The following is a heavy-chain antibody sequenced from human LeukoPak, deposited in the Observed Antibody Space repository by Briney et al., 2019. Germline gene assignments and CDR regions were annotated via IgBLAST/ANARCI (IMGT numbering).Heavy chain of an antibody. D-gene: IGHD3-3*01. J-gene: IGHJ6*02. CDR3: ASLGADLEWLLQDHYYYGMDV. CDR2: INSDGSST. Sequence: TGGSLRLSCAASGFTSSSYWMHWVRQAPGKGLVWVSRINSDGSSTSYADSVRGRFTISRDNAKNTLYLQMNSLRAEDTAVYYCASLGADLEWLLQDHYYYGMDVWGQGTTVTVSS. V-gene: IGHV3-74*01. CDR1: GFTSSSYW.